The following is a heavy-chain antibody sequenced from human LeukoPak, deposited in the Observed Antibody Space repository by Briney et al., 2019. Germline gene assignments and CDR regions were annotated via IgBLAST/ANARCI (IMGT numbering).Heavy chain of an antibody. CDR3: ARQRKYYDILTGYSPDTFDI. J-gene: IGHJ3*02. CDR2: IYYSGST. D-gene: IGHD3-9*01. CDR1: GGSISSSTHY. Sequence: SETLSLTCTVSGGSISSSTHYWTWIRQPPGKGLEWIGSIYYSGSTYYSPSLESRVTISIDTSKNQFSLRLSSVTAADTAVYYCARQRKYYDILTGYSPDTFDIWGQGTMITVSS. V-gene: IGHV4-39*01.